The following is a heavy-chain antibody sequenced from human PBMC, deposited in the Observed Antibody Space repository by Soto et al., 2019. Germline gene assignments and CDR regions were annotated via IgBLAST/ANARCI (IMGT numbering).Heavy chain of an antibody. CDR1: GFTFSGYS. J-gene: IGHJ4*02. D-gene: IGHD2-2*01. V-gene: IGHV3-21*06. CDR2: ISSRSTNI. CDR3: ASPSGSLGYCSSTSCYNFDY. Sequence: GSLRLSCVGSGFTFSGYSMAWVRQAPGRGLEWVASISSRSTNIDYADSVKGRFTISRDNAKNLVSLQMNSLRAEDTAVYYCASPSGSLGYCSSTSCYNFDYWGQGTLVTVSS.